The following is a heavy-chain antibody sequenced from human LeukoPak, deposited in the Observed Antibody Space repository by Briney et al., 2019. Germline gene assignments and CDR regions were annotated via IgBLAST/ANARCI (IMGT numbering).Heavy chain of an antibody. V-gene: IGHV1-24*01. CDR1: GYTLTELS. D-gene: IGHD5-12*01. Sequence: ASVKVSCKVSGYTLTELSMHWVRQAPGKGREWMGGIYSEDGETIYAQKFQGRVTMTEDTSTDTAYMELSSLRSEDTAVYYCASAPYSGYDLYLDYWGQGTLVTVSS. J-gene: IGHJ4*02. CDR3: ASAPYSGYDLYLDY. CDR2: IYSEDGET.